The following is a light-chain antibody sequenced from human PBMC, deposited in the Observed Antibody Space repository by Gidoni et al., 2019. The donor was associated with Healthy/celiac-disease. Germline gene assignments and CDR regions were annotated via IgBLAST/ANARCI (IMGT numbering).Light chain of an antibody. Sequence: SYELPQPPSVSVSPGQTARITCAGDALPKKYSYWSQQKSGQAPVLVIYEDSKRPPGSPERFSGSSSGKMATLTISGAQVEDEADYYCYSTDSSGNHGGVFGGGTKLTVL. V-gene: IGLV3-10*01. J-gene: IGLJ2*01. CDR1: ALPKKY. CDR2: EDS. CDR3: YSTDSSGNHGGV.